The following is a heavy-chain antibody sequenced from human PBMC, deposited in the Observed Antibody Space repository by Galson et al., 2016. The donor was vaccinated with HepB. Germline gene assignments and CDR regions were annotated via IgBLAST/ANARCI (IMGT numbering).Heavy chain of an antibody. J-gene: IGHJ4*02. D-gene: IGHD4-17*01. CDR3: ARTPVSGDFDY. CDR2: INPSDSET. CDR1: GHTFTSYW. V-gene: IGHV5-51*01. Sequence: QSGAEVKKPGESLQISCQGSGHTFTSYWIAWVRQMPGEGLEWMGIINPSDSETEYSPSFHGQVTISADKSTSTAYLQWNSLQASDTAMYYCARTPVSGDFDYWGQGTLVTVSS.